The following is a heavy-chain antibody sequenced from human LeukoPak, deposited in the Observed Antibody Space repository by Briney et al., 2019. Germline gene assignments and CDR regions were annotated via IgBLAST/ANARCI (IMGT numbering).Heavy chain of an antibody. J-gene: IGHJ4*02. V-gene: IGHV2-70*11. CDR1: GFSLSTSGMC. Sequence: GSGPTLVNPTQTLTLTCTFSGFSLSTSGMCVTWIRQPPGKALEWLARIDWDDAKYYSTSLKTRLTISKDISKNQVVLTMTNMDPVDTATYYCARMTYYYDRSGYYVFDYWGQGTLVTVSS. D-gene: IGHD3-22*01. CDR3: ARMTYYYDRSGYYVFDY. CDR2: IDWDDAK.